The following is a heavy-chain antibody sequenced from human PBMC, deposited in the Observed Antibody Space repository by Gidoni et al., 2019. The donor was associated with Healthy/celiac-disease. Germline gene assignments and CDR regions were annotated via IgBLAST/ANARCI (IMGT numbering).Heavy chain of an antibody. J-gene: IGHJ4*02. V-gene: IGHV3-21*01. CDR2: ISSSSSYI. CDR1: GFTFRTYS. Sequence: EVQLVESGGGLVKPGVSLRLSCAAAGFTFRTYSINWVRQAPGKGLEWVSSISSSSSYIYYADSVKGRFTISRDNAKNSLYLQMNSLRAEDTAVYYCARTGGRFGESPGPYFDYWGQGTLVTVSS. CDR3: ARTGGRFGESPGPYFDY. D-gene: IGHD3-10*01.